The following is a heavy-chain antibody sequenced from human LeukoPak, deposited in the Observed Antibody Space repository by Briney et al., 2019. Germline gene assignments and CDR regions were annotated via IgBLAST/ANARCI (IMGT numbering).Heavy chain of an antibody. V-gene: IGHV1-2*02. CDR2: INPNSGGT. D-gene: IGHD3-10*01. J-gene: IGHJ5*02. CDR1: GYTFTGYY. CDR3: ARGPPLLWFGEARFWFDP. Sequence: ASVKVSCKAAGYTFTGYYVHWVRQAPGQGLEWMGWINPNSGGTNYAQKFQGRVNMTRDTSISTAYMELSRLRSDDTAVYYCARGPPLLWFGEARFWFDPWGQGTLVTVSS.